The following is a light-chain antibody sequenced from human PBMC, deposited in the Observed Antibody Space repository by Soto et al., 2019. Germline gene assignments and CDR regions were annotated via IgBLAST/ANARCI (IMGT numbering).Light chain of an antibody. Sequence: DIQMTQAPSSLSASVGDRVTLTCQASQDISNFLIWYQQKPGHAPKLLIYSASTWEAGVPSRFSGSGSGTEFTFTISRVQPENVSTYYCQQYDVLPPSFGQGTKLEIK. CDR1: QDISNF. V-gene: IGKV1-33*01. CDR2: SAS. CDR3: QQYDVLPPS. J-gene: IGKJ2*01.